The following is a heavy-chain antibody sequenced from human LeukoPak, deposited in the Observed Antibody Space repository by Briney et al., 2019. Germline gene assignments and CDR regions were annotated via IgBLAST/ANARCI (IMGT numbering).Heavy chain of an antibody. CDR1: GGTFSSYA. CDR3: ARAVSRGYSYGLAFDI. V-gene: IGHV1-69*05. Sequence: VASVKVSCKASGGTFSSYAISWVRQAPGQGLEWMGGIIPIFGTANYAQKFQGRVTITTDESTSTAYMEVSSLRSEDTAVYYCARAVSRGYSYGLAFDIWGQGTMVTVSS. D-gene: IGHD5-18*01. J-gene: IGHJ3*02. CDR2: IIPIFGTA.